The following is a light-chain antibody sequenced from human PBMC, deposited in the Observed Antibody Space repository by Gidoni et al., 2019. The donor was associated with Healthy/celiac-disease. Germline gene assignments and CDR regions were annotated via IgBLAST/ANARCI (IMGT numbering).Light chain of an antibody. V-gene: IGKV3-20*01. Sequence: ETVLTQSQGTLSLSPGERAPLPCRASQGVSSSYLAWYQQKPGQAPRLLIYGASSRAPGIPDRFSGSGSGTDFTLTISRLEPEDFAVYYCQHYGSSPSTFGPGTKVDIK. J-gene: IGKJ3*01. CDR3: QHYGSSPST. CDR2: GAS. CDR1: QGVSSSY.